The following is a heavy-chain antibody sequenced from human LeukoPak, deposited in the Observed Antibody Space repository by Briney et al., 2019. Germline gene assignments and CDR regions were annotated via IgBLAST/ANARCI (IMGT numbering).Heavy chain of an antibody. Sequence: ASVKVSCKTSGYPFTTWEINWVRQAAGQGLEWMGWVHPNSGNTAYAQKFQGRVTMTRDTSISTAYMELSGLRSDDTAVYFCARGPRNDPWGQGTLVTVSS. V-gene: IGHV1-8*01. CDR2: VHPNSGNT. D-gene: IGHD1-14*01. CDR1: GYPFTTWE. CDR3: ARGPRNDP. J-gene: IGHJ5*02.